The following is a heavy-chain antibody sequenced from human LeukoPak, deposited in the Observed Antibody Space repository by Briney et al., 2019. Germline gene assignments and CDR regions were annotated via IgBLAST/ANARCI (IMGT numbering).Heavy chain of an antibody. CDR3: ARVQEPYDSSGCPLFDY. J-gene: IGHJ4*02. Sequence: PSETLSLTCTVSGGSISSGDYYWSWIRQPPGKGLEWIGYIYYSGSTYYNPSLKSRVTISVDTSKNQFSLKLSSVTAADTAVYYCARVQEPYDSSGCPLFDYWGQGTLVTVSS. V-gene: IGHV4-30-4*01. D-gene: IGHD3-22*01. CDR2: IYYSGST. CDR1: GGSISSGDYY.